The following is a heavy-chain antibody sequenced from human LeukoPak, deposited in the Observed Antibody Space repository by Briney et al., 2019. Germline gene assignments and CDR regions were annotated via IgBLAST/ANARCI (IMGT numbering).Heavy chain of an antibody. CDR3: ARGPRLQLELRKKYNWFDP. J-gene: IGHJ5*02. Sequence: SETLSLTCVVYGETFTNYYWSWIRQPPGKGLEWIGEVNHSGSANYNPSLKSRVTISVGTSKSQFSLRLNSVTAADTAVYYCARGPRLQLELRKKYNWFDPWGQGSLVTVSS. D-gene: IGHD1-7*01. V-gene: IGHV4-34*01. CDR1: GETFTNYY. CDR2: VNHSGSA.